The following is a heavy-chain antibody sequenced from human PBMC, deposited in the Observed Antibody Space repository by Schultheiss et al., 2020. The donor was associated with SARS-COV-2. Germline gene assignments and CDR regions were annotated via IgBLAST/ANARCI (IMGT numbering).Heavy chain of an antibody. Sequence: SQTLSLTCTVSGGSISSYYWSWIRQPAGKGLEWIGSIYHSGSTYYNPSLKSRVTISVDTSKNQFSLKLSSVTAADTAVYYCARHVSRRYYDSSGYLYYFDYWGQGTLVTVSS. CDR3: ARHVSRRYYDSSGYLYYFDY. V-gene: IGHV4-59*05. CDR1: GGSISSYY. CDR2: IYHSGST. D-gene: IGHD3-22*01. J-gene: IGHJ4*02.